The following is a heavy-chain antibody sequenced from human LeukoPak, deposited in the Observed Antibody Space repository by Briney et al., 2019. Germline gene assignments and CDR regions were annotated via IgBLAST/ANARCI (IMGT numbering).Heavy chain of an antibody. CDR3: ARSRDGYTSAYYFDY. CDR1: GISINYYY. D-gene: IGHD5-24*01. Sequence: PSETLSLTCSLCGISINYYYWRWIRHPRRVGLEGLGYMYYSGSTNYNPPLKSRVTISIDTSKNKFSLKLTSVTAADTAVYYCARSRDGYTSAYYFDYWGQGTLVTVSS. V-gene: IGHV4-59*08. J-gene: IGHJ4*02. CDR2: MYYSGST.